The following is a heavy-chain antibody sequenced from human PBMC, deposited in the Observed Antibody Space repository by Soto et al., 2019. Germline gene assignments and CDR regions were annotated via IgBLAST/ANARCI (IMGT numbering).Heavy chain of an antibody. V-gene: IGHV1-2*04. CDR2: INPNSGGT. CDR3: ARGGIAVAGKNYYYGMDV. J-gene: IGHJ6*02. CDR1: GYTFTGYY. Sequence: ASVKVSCKXSGYTFTGYYMHWVRQAPGQGLEWMGWINPNSGGTNYAQKFQGWVTMTRDTSISTAYMELSRLRSDDTAVYYCARGGIAVAGKNYYYGMDVWGQGTTVTVSS. D-gene: IGHD6-19*01.